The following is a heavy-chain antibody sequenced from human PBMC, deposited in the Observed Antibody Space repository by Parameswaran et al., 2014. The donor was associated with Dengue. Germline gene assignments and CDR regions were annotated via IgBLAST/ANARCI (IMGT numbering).Heavy chain of an antibody. Sequence: RWIRQPPGKGLEWIGYIYYSGSTYYNPSLKSRVTISVDTSKNQFSLKLSSVTAADTAVYYCARDRAPSRGRFLEWLRDYYYGSGSYPHYWGQGTLVTVSS. CDR2: IYYSGST. D-gene: IGHD3-10*01. J-gene: IGHJ4*02. CDR3: ARDRAPSRGRFLEWLRDYYYGSGSYPHY. V-gene: IGHV4-31*02.